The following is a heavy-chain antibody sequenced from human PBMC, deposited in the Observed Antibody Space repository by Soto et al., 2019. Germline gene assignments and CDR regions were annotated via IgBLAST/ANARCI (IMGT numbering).Heavy chain of an antibody. CDR1: GFTFSSYA. CDR3: ASHYYDSSGYYPRGFDP. D-gene: IGHD3-22*01. CDR2: IIPIFGTA. Sequence: PGGSLRLSCAASGFTFSSYAISWVRQAPGQGLEWMGGIIPIFGTANYAQKFQGRVTITADESTSTAYMELSSLRSEDTAVYYCASHYYDSSGYYPRGFDPWGQGTLVTVSS. J-gene: IGHJ5*02. V-gene: IGHV1-69*01.